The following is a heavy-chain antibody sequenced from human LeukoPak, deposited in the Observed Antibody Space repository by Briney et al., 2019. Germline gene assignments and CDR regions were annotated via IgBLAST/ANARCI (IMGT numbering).Heavy chain of an antibody. CDR1: GFTVSSNY. V-gene: IGHV3-53*05. Sequence: GGSLRLSCAASGFTVSSNYMSWVRQAPGKGLEWVSVIYSGGSTYYADSVKGRFTISRDNSKNTLYLQMNSLRAEDTAVYYCAKDHPYCSGGSCYSGLDYWGQGTLVTVSS. CDR2: IYSGGST. CDR3: AKDHPYCSGGSCYSGLDY. D-gene: IGHD2-15*01. J-gene: IGHJ4*02.